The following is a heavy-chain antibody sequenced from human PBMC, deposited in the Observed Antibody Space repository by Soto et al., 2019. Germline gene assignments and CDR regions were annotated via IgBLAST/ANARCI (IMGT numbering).Heavy chain of an antibody. CDR2: INPVGTIT. V-gene: IGHV3-74*01. CDR3: TSDIFGLRDS. CDR1: EFSFNVSL. D-gene: IGHD3-3*02. Sequence: GVSLKISCAASEFSFNVSLMHWVRQTPGKGLVWVSRINPVGTITNYADSVEGRFIISRDNAATTLYLQMNSLSAEDTAIYYWTSDIFGLRDSWGQGTLVTVSS. J-gene: IGHJ4*02.